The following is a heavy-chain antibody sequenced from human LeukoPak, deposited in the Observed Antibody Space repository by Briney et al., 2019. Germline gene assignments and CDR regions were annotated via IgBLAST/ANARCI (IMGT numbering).Heavy chain of an antibody. CDR3: ARDRILALSRFGEADY. CDR2: ISSSSSTI. J-gene: IGHJ4*02. Sequence: QPGGSLRLSCAASGFTFSSYSMNWVRQAPGKGLEWVSYISSSSSTIYYADSVKGRFTISRDNAKNSLYLQMNSLRAEDTAVYYCARDRILALSRFGEADYWGQGTLVTVSS. D-gene: IGHD3-10*01. V-gene: IGHV3-48*04. CDR1: GFTFSSYS.